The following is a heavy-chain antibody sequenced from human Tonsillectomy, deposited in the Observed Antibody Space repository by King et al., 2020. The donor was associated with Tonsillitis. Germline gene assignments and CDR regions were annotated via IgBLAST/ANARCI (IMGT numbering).Heavy chain of an antibody. D-gene: IGHD3-10*01. J-gene: IGHJ4*02. CDR1: GYIFTDYS. CDR2: INPNSGGT. CDR3: TRYEWFGEIPFDS. V-gene: IGHV1-2*02. Sequence: QLVQSGAEMKKPGASVKVSCKASGYIFTDYSIHWVRQAPGQGLEWMGWINPNSGGTNYAQKFQGRVTMTRDTSISTAHMELSRLRSDDTAVYYCTRYEWFGEIPFDSWGRGTLVTVSS.